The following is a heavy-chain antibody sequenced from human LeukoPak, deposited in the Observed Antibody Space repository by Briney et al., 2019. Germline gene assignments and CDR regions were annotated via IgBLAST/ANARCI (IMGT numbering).Heavy chain of an antibody. V-gene: IGHV4-59*01. Sequence: SETLSLTCTVSGGSISSYYWSWIRQPPGKGLEWIGYIYYSGSTNYNPSLKSRVTISVDTSKNQFSLKLSSVTAADTAVYYCARSKNYDSYWYFDLWGRGTLVTVSS. CDR2: IYYSGST. CDR1: GGSISSYY. J-gene: IGHJ2*01. D-gene: IGHD3-22*01. CDR3: ARSKNYDSYWYFDL.